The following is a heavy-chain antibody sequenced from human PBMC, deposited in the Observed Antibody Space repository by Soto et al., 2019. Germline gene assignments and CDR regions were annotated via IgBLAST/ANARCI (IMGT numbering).Heavy chain of an antibody. D-gene: IGHD2-21*02. J-gene: IGHJ5*02. Sequence: ASVKVSCKASGYTFTSYYMHWVRQAPGQGLEWMGIINPSGGSTSYAQKFQGRVTMTRDTSTSTVYMELSSLRSEDTAVYYCARELTRSVARNWFDPWGQGTLVTVSS. V-gene: IGHV1-46*03. CDR1: GYTFTSYY. CDR3: ARELTRSVARNWFDP. CDR2: INPSGGST.